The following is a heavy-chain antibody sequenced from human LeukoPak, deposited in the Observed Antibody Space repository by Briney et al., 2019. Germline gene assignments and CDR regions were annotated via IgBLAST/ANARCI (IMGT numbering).Heavy chain of an antibody. V-gene: IGHV5-51*01. Sequence: GESLKISCKGSGYSFTSYWIGWVRQMPGKGLEWMGIIYPGDSDTRYSPSFQGQVTISADKSISTAYLQWSSLKASDTAMYYCARQTYYYDSSGYYSQTPIDYWGQGTLVTVSS. CDR1: GYSFTSYW. J-gene: IGHJ4*02. D-gene: IGHD3-22*01. CDR2: IYPGDSDT. CDR3: ARQTYYYDSSGYYSQTPIDY.